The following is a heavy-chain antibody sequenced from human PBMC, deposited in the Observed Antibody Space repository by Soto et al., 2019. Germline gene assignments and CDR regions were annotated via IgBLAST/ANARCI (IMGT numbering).Heavy chain of an antibody. CDR1: GGTFSSYA. V-gene: IGHV1-69*13. CDR3: ARAPLVVPAAIVYYYYGMDV. J-gene: IGHJ6*02. Sequence: SVKVSCKASGGTFSSYAISWVRQAPGQGLEWMGGIIPIFGTANYAQKFQGRVTITADESTSTAYMELSSLRSEDTAVYYCARAPLVVPAAIVYYYYGMDVWGQGTTVTVS. D-gene: IGHD2-2*01. CDR2: IIPIFGTA.